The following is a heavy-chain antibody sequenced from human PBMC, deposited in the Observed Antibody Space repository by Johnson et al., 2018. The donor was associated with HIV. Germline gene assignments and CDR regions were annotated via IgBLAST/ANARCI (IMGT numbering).Heavy chain of an antibody. V-gene: IGHV3-48*04. J-gene: IGHJ3*02. Sequence: VQLVESGGGLVQPGGSLRLSCAASGFTFSSYWMHWVRQAPVQGLAWVPYISSSGRTIYSADSVQCRFTTPRDNAKTSLYLQMNSLRAEATAVYYRAGLRAARPRSFDIWGQGTMVTVSS. CDR1: GFTFSSYW. CDR3: AGLRAARPRSFDI. D-gene: IGHD6-6*01. CDR2: ISSSGRTI.